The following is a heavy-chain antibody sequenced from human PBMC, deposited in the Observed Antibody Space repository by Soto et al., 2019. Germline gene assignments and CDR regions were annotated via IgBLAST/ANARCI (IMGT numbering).Heavy chain of an antibody. CDR1: EFTVSSNY. Sequence: EVQLVESGGGLIQPGGSLRVSCAASEFTVSSNYMTWVRQAPGKGLEWVSVIDTAGRANYAESVKVRFTNSRDNPKNTLYLQMNSLGVEDTAVYYCARGATYYDFWSGHYTSYTYYGMDVWGQGTTVTVS. V-gene: IGHV3-53*01. CDR2: IDTAGRA. CDR3: ARGATYYDFWSGHYTSYTYYGMDV. D-gene: IGHD3-3*01. J-gene: IGHJ6*02.